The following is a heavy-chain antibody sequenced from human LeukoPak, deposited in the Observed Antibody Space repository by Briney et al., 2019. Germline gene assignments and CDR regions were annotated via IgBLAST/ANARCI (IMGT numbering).Heavy chain of an antibody. CDR3: AKDRSESYFYFDF. J-gene: IGHJ4*02. CDR1: GFTFSSNG. V-gene: IGHV3-30*02. D-gene: IGHD1-26*01. CDR2: IRYGGNDE. Sequence: GGSLRLSCAASGFTFSSNGMHWVRQAPGKGLEWVAFIRYGGNDERYADSVKGRFTISRDNSKNTLYLQMNSLKSEDTAVYYCAKDRSESYFYFDFWGQGTLVTVSS.